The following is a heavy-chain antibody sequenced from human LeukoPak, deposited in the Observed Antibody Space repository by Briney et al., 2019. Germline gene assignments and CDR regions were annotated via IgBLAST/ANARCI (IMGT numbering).Heavy chain of an antibody. D-gene: IGHD6-13*01. V-gene: IGHV1-18*01. CDR2: ISAYNGNT. Sequence: GASVKVSCKASGYTFTSYGISWVRQAPGQGLEWMGWISAYNGNTNYAQKLQGRVTMTTDTSTSTAYMELRSLRSDDTAVYYCARALEDSSSCHLDYWGQGTLVTVSS. CDR1: GYTFTSYG. CDR3: ARALEDSSSCHLDY. J-gene: IGHJ4*02.